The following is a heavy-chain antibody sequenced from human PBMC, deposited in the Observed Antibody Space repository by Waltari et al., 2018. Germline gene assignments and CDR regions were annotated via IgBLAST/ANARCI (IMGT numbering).Heavy chain of an antibody. CDR1: GFSFSRSA. CDR3: ARDRGSYQPTPAFDY. D-gene: IGHD1-26*01. J-gene: IGHJ4*02. Sequence: QVQLVESGGGVVQPGRSLSISCAAPGFSFSRSATHWVRQAPGKGLEWVAVISYDGSNKYYADSVKGRFTISRDNSKNTLYLQMNSLRAEDTAVYYCARDRGSYQPTPAFDYWGQGTLVTVSS. V-gene: IGHV3-30*16. CDR2: ISYDGSNK.